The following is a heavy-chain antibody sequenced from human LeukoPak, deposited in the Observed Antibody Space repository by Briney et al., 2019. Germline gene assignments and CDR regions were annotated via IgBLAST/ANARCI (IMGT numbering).Heavy chain of an antibody. CDR1: GFTFSSYW. D-gene: IGHD4-11*01. CDR2: INQDGGAD. J-gene: IGHJ4*02. Sequence: GSLRLSCATSGFTFSSYWMTWVSQAPGKGLEWVANINQDGGADYYVDSVRGRFTISRDNAKNSLYLQMNSLRVEDTAVYYCARGDFSNYVGIDFWGQGTLVTVSS. CDR3: ARGDFSNYVGIDF. V-gene: IGHV3-7*01.